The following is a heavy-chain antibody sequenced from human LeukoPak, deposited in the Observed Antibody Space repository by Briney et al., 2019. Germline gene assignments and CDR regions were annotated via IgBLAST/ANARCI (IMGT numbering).Heavy chain of an antibody. V-gene: IGHV3-11*04. CDR1: GFTFSDYY. CDR3: ARDCGGDCFSHYGMDV. Sequence: GGSLRLSCAASGFTFSDYYMSWIRQAPGKGLEWVSYISSSGSTIYYADSVKGRFTISRDNAKNSLYLQMNSLRAEDTAVYYCARDCGGDCFSHYGMDVWGQGTTVTVSS. D-gene: IGHD2-21*02. CDR2: ISSSGSTI. J-gene: IGHJ6*02.